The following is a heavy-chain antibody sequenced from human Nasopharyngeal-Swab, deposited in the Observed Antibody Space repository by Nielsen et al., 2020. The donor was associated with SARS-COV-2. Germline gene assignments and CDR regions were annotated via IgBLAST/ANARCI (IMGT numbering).Heavy chain of an antibody. D-gene: IGHD6-13*01. CDR1: GGSFSGYY. V-gene: IGHV4-34*01. CDR2: INHSGST. J-gene: IGHJ4*02. Sequence: SETLSLTCAVYGGSFSGYYWSWIRQPPGKGLEWIGEINHSGSTNYNPSPKSRVTISVDTSKNQFSLKLSSVTAADTAVYYCARLPRIAAAGGYWGQGTLVTVSS. CDR3: ARLPRIAAAGGY.